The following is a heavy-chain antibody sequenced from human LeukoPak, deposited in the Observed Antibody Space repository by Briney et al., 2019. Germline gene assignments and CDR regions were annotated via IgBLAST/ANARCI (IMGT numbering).Heavy chain of an antibody. CDR3: AKGLFDSSGYSEHFDY. D-gene: IGHD3-22*01. V-gene: IGHV3-23*01. CDR2: IRTSGDST. J-gene: IGHJ4*02. Sequence: GGSLRLSCAASGFSFSSYDMSWVRQAPGKGLEWVSGIRTSGDSTYYADSVKGRFTISRDNSRDTLHLQMNSLRAEDTAVYYCAKGLFDSSGYSEHFDYWGQGTQVTVS. CDR1: GFSFSSYD.